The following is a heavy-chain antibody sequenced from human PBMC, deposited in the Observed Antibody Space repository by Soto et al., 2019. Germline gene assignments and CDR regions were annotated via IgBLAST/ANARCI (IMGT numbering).Heavy chain of an antibody. CDR3: AKVGPYDSGSYMFRYNWFGP. V-gene: IGHV4-59*01. D-gene: IGHD3-10*01. CDR2: IYYSGST. Sequence: SETLSLTCSVSGGSISSYYWSWIRQPPGKGLEWIGYIYYSGSTNYNPSLKSRVTISVDTSKNQFSLKLSSVTAADTAVYYCAKVGPYDSGSYMFRYNWFGPWGPRTLVSVSS. J-gene: IGHJ5*02. CDR1: GGSISSYY.